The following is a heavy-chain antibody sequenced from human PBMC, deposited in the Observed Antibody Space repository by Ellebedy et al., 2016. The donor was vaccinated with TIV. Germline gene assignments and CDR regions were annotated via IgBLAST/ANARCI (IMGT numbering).Heavy chain of an antibody. CDR3: ARRSSAYALDY. CDR1: GYTFSSNY. V-gene: IGHV1-46*01. D-gene: IGHD5-12*01. CDR2: TDPSGCST. J-gene: IGHJ4*02. Sequence: AASVKVSCKASGYTFSSNYMHWVRQPPGQGLEWMGITDPSGCSTNYEQKFQGRVTMTRDTSTSTVYMELSSLRSEDTAVYYCARRSSAYALDYWGQGTLVTVSS.